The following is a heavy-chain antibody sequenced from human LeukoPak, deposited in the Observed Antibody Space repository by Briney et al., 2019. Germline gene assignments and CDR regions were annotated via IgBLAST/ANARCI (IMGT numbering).Heavy chain of an antibody. CDR3: ARVPGIAVSHGFDY. CDR1: GESFSGRW. CDR2: INHSGSI. V-gene: IGHV4-34*01. D-gene: IGHD6-19*01. J-gene: IGHJ4*02. Sequence: SETLSLTCAVYGESFSGRWWGWIRQPPGKGLEWIGEINHSGSINYIPSLKNRVTISIDTSKNQFSLNLSSVTAADTAMYYCARVPGIAVSHGFDYWGQGTLVTVSS.